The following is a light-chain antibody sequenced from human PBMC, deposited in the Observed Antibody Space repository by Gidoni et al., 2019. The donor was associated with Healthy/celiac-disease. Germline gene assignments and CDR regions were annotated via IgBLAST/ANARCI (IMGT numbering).Light chain of an antibody. J-gene: IGLJ3*02. CDR3: CSYAGSSTFWV. CDR2: EVS. V-gene: IGLV2-23*02. CDR1: SSDVGSYNL. Sequence: QPALTQPASVSGSPGKSITISCTGTSSDVGSYNLVSWYQQHPGKAPKLMIYEVSKRPSGVSNRFSGSKSGNTASLTISGLQAEVEADYYCCSYAGSSTFWVFGGGTKLTVL.